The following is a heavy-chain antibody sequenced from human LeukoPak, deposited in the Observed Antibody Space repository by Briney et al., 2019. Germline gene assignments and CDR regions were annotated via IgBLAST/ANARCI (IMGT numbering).Heavy chain of an antibody. CDR1: GDSISSYY. V-gene: IGHV4-59*08. CDR2: IYYSGST. J-gene: IGHJ4*02. CDR3: ARSLRLGELSQFDY. D-gene: IGHD3-16*02. Sequence: PSETLSLTCTVSGDSISSYYWSWIRQPPGKGLEWIGYIYYSGSTNYNPSLKSRVTISVDTSKNQFSLKLSSVTAADTAVYYRARSLRLGELSQFDYWGQGTLVTVSS.